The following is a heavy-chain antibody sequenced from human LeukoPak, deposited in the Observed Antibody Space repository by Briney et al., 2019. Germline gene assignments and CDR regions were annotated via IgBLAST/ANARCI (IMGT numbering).Heavy chain of an antibody. CDR2: ISSSGSTI. CDR3: ARDSRELRGPYFYYYYGMDV. D-gene: IGHD1-26*01. CDR1: GFTFSDYY. V-gene: IGHV3-11*01. Sequence: PGGSLRLSCAASGFTFSDYYMSWIRQAPGKGLEWVSYISSSGSTIYYADSVKGRFTISRDNAKNSLYLQMNSLRAEDTAVYYCARDSRELRGPYFYYYYGMDVWGQGTTVTVSS. J-gene: IGHJ6*02.